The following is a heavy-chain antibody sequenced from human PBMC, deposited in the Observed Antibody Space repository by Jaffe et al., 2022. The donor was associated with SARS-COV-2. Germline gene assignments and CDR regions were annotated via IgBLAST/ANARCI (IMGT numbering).Heavy chain of an antibody. CDR1: GGSISSSNW. CDR3: ARVVVVPAAIGEHYYYGMDV. CDR2: IYHSGST. V-gene: IGHV4-4*02. Sequence: QVQLQESGPGLVKPSGTLSLTCAVSGGSISSSNWWSWVRQPPGKGLEWIGEIYHSGSTNYNPSLKSRVTISVDKSKNQFSLKLSSVTAADTAVYYCARVVVVPAAIGEHYYYGMDVWGQGTTVTVSS. J-gene: IGHJ6*02. D-gene: IGHD2-2*01.